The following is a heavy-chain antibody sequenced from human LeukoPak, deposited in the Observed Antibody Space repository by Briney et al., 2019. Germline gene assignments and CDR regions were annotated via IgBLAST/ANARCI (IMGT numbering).Heavy chain of an antibody. Sequence: SETLSLTCTVSGGSISSYYWSWIRQPPGKGLEWIGEINHSGSTNYNPSLKSRVTISVDTSKNQFSLKLSSVTAADTAVYYCARLGYDILTGLYYFDYWGQGTLVTVSS. CDR3: ARLGYDILTGLYYFDY. D-gene: IGHD3-9*01. CDR2: INHSGST. V-gene: IGHV4-34*01. CDR1: GGSISSYY. J-gene: IGHJ4*02.